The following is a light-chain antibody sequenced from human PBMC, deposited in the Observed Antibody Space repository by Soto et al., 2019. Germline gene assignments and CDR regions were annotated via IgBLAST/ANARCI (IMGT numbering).Light chain of an antibody. CDR3: QQYGSSPPLT. CDR1: QSVSSSY. J-gene: IGKJ4*01. Sequence: EIVLTQSPGTLSLSPGERATLSCRASQSVSSSYLAWYQQIPGQAPRLLIYGASKRATGIPDRFSGSGSGTDFTLPISRMEPEDVAVYYCQQYGSSPPLTFGGGTKVEIK. CDR2: GAS. V-gene: IGKV3-20*01.